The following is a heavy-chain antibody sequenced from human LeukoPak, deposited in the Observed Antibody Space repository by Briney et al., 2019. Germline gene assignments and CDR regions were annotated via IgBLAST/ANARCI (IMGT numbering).Heavy chain of an antibody. CDR2: TYYKSKWYD. D-gene: IGHD3-10*01. J-gene: IGHJ6*02. CDR3: ARLKVTLVRGIIYDYYGLDV. Sequence: SQTLSLTCAISGDIVSSNSAGWTWIKQSPSRGLEWLGRTYYKSKWYDDYAVSVRSRIIINPDTSRNQFSLQLRSVTPEDTAVYFCARLKVTLVRGIIYDYYGLDVWGQGTPVSVSS. V-gene: IGHV6-1*01. CDR1: GDIVSSNSAG.